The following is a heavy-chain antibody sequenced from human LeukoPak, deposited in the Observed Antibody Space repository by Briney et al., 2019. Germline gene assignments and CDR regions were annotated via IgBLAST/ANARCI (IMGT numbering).Heavy chain of an antibody. CDR2: IYYSGTT. Sequence: ETSSLTCTVSGGSISGYYWSWIRQPPGKGLECIGYIYYSGTTYYNPSLNSRVTISVDTSKNHFSLQLSSVTAADTAVYYCARFGIYSFDYCGQGALVAASS. CDR3: ARFGIYSFDY. CDR1: GGSISGYY. V-gene: IGHV4-59*01. J-gene: IGHJ4*02. D-gene: IGHD3-16*01.